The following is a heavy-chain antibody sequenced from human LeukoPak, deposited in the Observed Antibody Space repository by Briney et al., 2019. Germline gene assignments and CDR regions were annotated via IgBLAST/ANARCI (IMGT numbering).Heavy chain of an antibody. V-gene: IGHV3-11*06. CDR2: ISSSSSYT. CDR3: ARVRSRGVIID. D-gene: IGHD3-10*01. Sequence: GGSLRLSCAASGFTFSDYYMSWIRQAPGKGLEWVSYISSSSSYTNYADSVKGRFTISRDNAKSSLYLQMNSLRAEDTAVYYCARVRSRGVIIDWGQGTLVTVSS. CDR1: GFTFSDYY. J-gene: IGHJ4*02.